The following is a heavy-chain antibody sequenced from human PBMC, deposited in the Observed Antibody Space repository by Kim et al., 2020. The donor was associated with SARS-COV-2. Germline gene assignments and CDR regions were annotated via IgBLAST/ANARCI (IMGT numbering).Heavy chain of an antibody. CDR1: GGSISSSSYY. CDR3: ARQTAGGYFDWLLYSPDY. J-gene: IGHJ4*02. D-gene: IGHD3-9*01. CDR2: IYYSGST. V-gene: IGHV4-39*01. Sequence: SETLSLTFTVSGGSISSSSYYWGWIRQPPGKGLEWIGSIYYSGSTYYNPSLKSRVTISVDTSKNQFSLKLSSVTAADTAVYYCARQTAGGYFDWLLYSPDYWGQGTLVTVSS.